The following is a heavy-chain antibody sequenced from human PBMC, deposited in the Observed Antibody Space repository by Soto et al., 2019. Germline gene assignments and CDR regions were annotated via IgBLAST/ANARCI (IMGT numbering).Heavy chain of an antibody. CDR2: MNPNSGNT. D-gene: IGHD3-3*01. V-gene: IGHV1-8*01. CDR1: GYTFTSYD. J-gene: IGHJ6*02. Sequence: EASVKVSCKASGYTFTSYDINWVRQATGQGLEWMGWMNPNSGNTGYAQKFQGRVTMTRNTSISTAYMELSSLRSEDTAVYYCARNRVPYDFWSGYYTGLHYYYYYGMDVWGQGTTVTV. CDR3: ARNRVPYDFWSGYYTGLHYYYYYGMDV.